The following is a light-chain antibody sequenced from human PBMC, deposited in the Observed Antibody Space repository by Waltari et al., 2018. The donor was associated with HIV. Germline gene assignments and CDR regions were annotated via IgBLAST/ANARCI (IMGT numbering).Light chain of an antibody. CDR3: QSYDRSLSGYVV. CDR1: SPNIGAGFD. V-gene: IGLV1-40*01. J-gene: IGLJ2*01. Sequence: QSLLTQPPSVSGAPGQRVTIPCTGSSPNIGAGFDVTGYQQLPGTVPKLLIYGNSNRPSGVPHRFSGSKSGTSASLAITGLQAEDEADYYCQSYDRSLSGYVVFGGGTKLTVL. CDR2: GNS.